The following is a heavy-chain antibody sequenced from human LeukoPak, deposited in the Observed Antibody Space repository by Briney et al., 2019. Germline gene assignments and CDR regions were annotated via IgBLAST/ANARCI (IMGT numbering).Heavy chain of an antibody. CDR3: ARGIVGATTSEDY. D-gene: IGHD1-26*01. V-gene: IGHV1-2*02. CDR1: GYTFTGYY. CDR2: INPNSGGT. Sequence: ASVTVSCMASGYTFTGYYMHWVRQAPGQGLEWMGWINPNSGGTNYAQKFQGRVTMTRDTSISTAYMELSRLRSDDTAVYYCARGIVGATTSEDYWGQGTLVTVSS. J-gene: IGHJ4*02.